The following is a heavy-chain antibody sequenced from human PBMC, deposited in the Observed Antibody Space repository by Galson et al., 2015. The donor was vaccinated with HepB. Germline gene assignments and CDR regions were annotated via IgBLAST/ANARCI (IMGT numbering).Heavy chain of an antibody. Sequence: SLRLSCAASGFTFSSYAMHWVRQAPGKGLEWVSAISGSGGSTYYADSVKGRFTISRDNSKNTLYLQMNSLKAEDTAVYYCAKANDYYGSGTSPPRFDPWGQGTLVTVSS. J-gene: IGHJ5*02. CDR3: AKANDYYGSGTSPPRFDP. V-gene: IGHV3-23*01. D-gene: IGHD3-10*01. CDR1: GFTFSSYA. CDR2: ISGSGGST.